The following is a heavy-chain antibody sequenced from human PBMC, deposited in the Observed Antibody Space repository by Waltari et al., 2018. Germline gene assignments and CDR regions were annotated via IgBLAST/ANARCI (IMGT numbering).Heavy chain of an antibody. CDR2: IIPIFGTA. CDR3: GGGGWGVRKQQLGAFDI. J-gene: IGHJ3*02. CDR1: GGTFSSYA. D-gene: IGHD6-13*01. Sequence: QVQLVQSGAEVKKPGSSVKVSCKASGGTFSSYAISWVRQAPGQGLEWMGGIIPIFGTANYAQKSLARVTCTGHDSPSQAYREGRGLGGEYRAVYWGGGGGWGVRKQQLGAFDIWGQGTMVTVSS. V-gene: IGHV1-69*01.